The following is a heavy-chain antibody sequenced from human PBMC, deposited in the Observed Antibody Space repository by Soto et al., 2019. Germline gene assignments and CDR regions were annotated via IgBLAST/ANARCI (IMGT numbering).Heavy chain of an antibody. D-gene: IGHD6-13*01. CDR3: ARHTVRAAAGTIFDY. J-gene: IGHJ4*02. Sequence: SETLSLTCTVSGGSISSSSYYWCWIRQPPGKGLEWIGSIYYSGSTYYNPSLKSRVTISVDTSKNQFSLKLSSVTAADTAVYYCARHTVRAAAGTIFDYWGQGTLVTVSS. V-gene: IGHV4-39*01. CDR2: IYYSGST. CDR1: GGSISSSSYY.